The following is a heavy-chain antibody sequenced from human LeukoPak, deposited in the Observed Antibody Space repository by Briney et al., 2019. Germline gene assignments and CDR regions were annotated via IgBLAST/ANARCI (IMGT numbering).Heavy chain of an antibody. D-gene: IGHD3-10*01. J-gene: IGHJ4*02. CDR1: GFTFSSYW. V-gene: IGHV3-7*01. Sequence: GGSLRLSCAASGFTFSSYWMSWVRQAPGKGLEWVANIKQDGSEKYYVDSVKGRFTISRDNSKNTLYLQMNSLRAEDTAVYYCARDFGYYGSGSYLYYWGQGTLVTVSS. CDR3: ARDFGYYGSGSYLYY. CDR2: IKQDGSEK.